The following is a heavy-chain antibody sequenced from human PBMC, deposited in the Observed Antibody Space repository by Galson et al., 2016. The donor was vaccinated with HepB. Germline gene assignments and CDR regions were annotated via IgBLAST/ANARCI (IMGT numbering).Heavy chain of an antibody. V-gene: IGHV3-53*01. Sequence: SLRLSCAASGFIVSSHYMNWVRQTPGKGLEWVAIIYSGGATYYADSVKGRFTISGDNPNNTVYLQMNSLRGEDTAVYYCARDPGRIAAAGHLDSWGQGTLVTVSS. D-gene: IGHD6-13*01. J-gene: IGHJ5*01. CDR2: IYSGGAT. CDR3: ARDPGRIAAAGHLDS. CDR1: GFIVSSHY.